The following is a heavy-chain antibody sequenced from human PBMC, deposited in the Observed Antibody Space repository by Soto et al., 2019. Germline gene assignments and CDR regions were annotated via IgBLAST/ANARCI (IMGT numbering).Heavy chain of an antibody. CDR1: GYSFDSYA. D-gene: IGHD2-21*01. CDR2: IGSGDT. J-gene: IGHJ3*01. CDR3: ARENVPCGFDL. V-gene: IGHV1-18*01. Sequence: QVQLVQSGATQEKPGASVKVSCEAFGYSFDSYAYSWVRQAPGQGLEWMGRIGSGDTNYAQILQGRVTMTTDTSTTTAYMELRSLRSDDTALYCCARENVPCGFDLWGQGTMVTVSS.